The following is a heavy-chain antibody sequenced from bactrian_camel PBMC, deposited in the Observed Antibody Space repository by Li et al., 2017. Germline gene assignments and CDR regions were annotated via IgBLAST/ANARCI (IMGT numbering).Heavy chain of an antibody. D-gene: IGHD2*01. CDR2: IYSDGTNT. V-gene: IGHV3-2*01. J-gene: IGHJ4*01. CDR3: ASGNGGIPNSPRLDYNL. CDR1: GFTFSTYY. Sequence: HVQLVESGGGLVQPGGSLRLSCAASGFTFSTYYMTWVRQAPGKGLEWVSTIYSDGTNTYYADSVKGRFTISRDMAKNTVYLHMQSLNTEDSALYYCASGNGGIPNSPRLDYNLWGQGTQVTVS.